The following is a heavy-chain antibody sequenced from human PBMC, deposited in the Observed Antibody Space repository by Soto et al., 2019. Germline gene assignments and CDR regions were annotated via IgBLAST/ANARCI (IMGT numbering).Heavy chain of an antibody. CDR1: GFTFSSYA. CDR3: VKLVDSSSWPLDY. CDR2: ISSNGGST. D-gene: IGHD6-13*01. V-gene: IGHV3-64D*06. J-gene: IGHJ4*02. Sequence: PGGSLRLSCSASGFTFSSYAMHWVRQAPGKGLEYVSAISSNGGSTYYADSVKGRFTISRDNSKNTLYLQMSSLRAEDTAVYYCVKLVDSSSWPLDYSGQGTLVTVSS.